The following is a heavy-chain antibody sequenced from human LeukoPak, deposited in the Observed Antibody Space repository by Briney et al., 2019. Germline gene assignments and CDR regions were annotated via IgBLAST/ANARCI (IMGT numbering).Heavy chain of an antibody. V-gene: IGHV4-39*01. CDR2: IYYSGST. Sequence: KASETLPLTCTVSGGSISSSSYYWGWIRQPPGKGLEWIGSIYYSGSTYYNPSLKSRVTISVDTSKNQFSLKLSSVTAADTAVYYCASLNPPYYYYGMDVWGQGTTVTVSS. CDR1: GGSISSSSYY. CDR3: ASLNPPYYYYGMDV. J-gene: IGHJ6*02.